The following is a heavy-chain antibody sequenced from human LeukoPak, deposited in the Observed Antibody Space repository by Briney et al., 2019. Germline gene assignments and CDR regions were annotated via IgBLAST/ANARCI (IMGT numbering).Heavy chain of an antibody. V-gene: IGHV3-15*01. Sequence: GGSLRLSCAASGLTFSNAWMIWVRQAPGKGLEWVGRIKSKTDGGTTDYAAPVKGRFTISRDNAKNSLYLQMNSLRAEDTAVYYCARARSYYGSGSLDAFDIWGQGTMVTVSS. J-gene: IGHJ3*02. CDR2: IKSKTDGGTT. CDR3: ARARSYYGSGSLDAFDI. D-gene: IGHD3-10*01. CDR1: GLTFSNAW.